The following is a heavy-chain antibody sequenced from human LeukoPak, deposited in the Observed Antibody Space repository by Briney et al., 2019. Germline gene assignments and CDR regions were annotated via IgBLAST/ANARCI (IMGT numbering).Heavy chain of an antibody. CDR2: TCYRSKWYN. J-gene: IGHJ4*02. CDR1: GDSVSSNSAA. CDR3: AREESPYQPLSL. V-gene: IGHV6-1*01. Sequence: SQTLSLTCAISGDSVSSNSAAWNWIRQSPSRGLEWLGRTCYRSKWYNDYAVSVKSRITINPDTSKNQFSLKLSSVTAADTAVYYCAREESPYQPLSLWGQGTLVTVSS. D-gene: IGHD2-2*01.